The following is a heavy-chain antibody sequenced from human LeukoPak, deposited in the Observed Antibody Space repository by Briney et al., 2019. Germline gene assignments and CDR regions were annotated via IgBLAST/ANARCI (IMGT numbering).Heavy chain of an antibody. CDR3: VKHSGGVYGNSDY. Sequence: PGGSLRLSCVASGFSFSSYAVSWFRQAPGTGLEWVSTVGRSGADTYYADSVRGRFTISKDSSENTLQMNSLSAEDTAIYYCVKHSGGVYGNSDYWGQGILVTVSS. V-gene: IGHV3-23*01. D-gene: IGHD1-1*01. CDR1: GFSFSSYA. CDR2: VGRSGADT. J-gene: IGHJ4*02.